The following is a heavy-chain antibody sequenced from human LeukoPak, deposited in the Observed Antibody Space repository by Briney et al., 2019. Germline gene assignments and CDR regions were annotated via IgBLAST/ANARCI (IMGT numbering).Heavy chain of an antibody. V-gene: IGHV1-46*01. CDR3: ARGGHLYCTNGVCYDHYYYGMDV. J-gene: IGHJ6*02. D-gene: IGHD2-8*01. CDR1: GYTFTSYY. Sequence: ASVKVSCKASGYTFTSYYMHWVRQAPGQGLEWMGIINPSGGSTSYAQKFQGRVTMTRDTSTSTVYMELSSLRSEDTAVYYCARGGHLYCTNGVCYDHYYYGMDVWGQGTTVTVSS. CDR2: INPSGGST.